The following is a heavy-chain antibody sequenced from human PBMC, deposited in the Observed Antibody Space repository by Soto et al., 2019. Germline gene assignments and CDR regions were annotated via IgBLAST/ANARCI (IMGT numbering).Heavy chain of an antibody. CDR3: ARDRFRSSSSFFDY. CDR2: ISYDGSNK. Sequence: GGSLRLSCVASGFTFSNYAMHWVRQAPGKGLEWVAIISYDGSNKYYADSVKGRFTISRDNSQNTLSVQMNSLRPEDTAVYYCARDRFRSSSSFFDYWGQGTLVTVSS. J-gene: IGHJ4*02. CDR1: GFTFSNYA. V-gene: IGHV3-30-3*01. D-gene: IGHD6-6*01.